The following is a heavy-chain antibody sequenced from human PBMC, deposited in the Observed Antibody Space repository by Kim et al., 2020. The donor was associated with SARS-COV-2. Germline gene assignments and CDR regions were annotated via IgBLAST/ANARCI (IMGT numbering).Heavy chain of an antibody. CDR1: GYSFTSYW. Sequence: GESLKISCKGSGYSFTSYWISWVRQMPGKGLEWMGRIDPSDSYTNYSPSFQGHVTISADKSISTAYLQWSSLKASDTAMYYCVSGFGPPALRYYYGMDVWGQGTTVTVSS. J-gene: IGHJ6*02. CDR3: VSGFGPPALRYYYGMDV. D-gene: IGHD2-15*01. V-gene: IGHV5-10-1*01. CDR2: IDPSDSYT.